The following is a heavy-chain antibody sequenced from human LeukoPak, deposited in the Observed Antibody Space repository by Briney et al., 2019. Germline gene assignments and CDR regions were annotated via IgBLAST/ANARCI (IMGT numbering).Heavy chain of an antibody. V-gene: IGHV3-23*01. J-gene: IGHJ4*02. CDR2: ISGSGGST. D-gene: IGHD6-13*01. CDR1: GFTFSIYA. Sequence: PGGSLRLSCAASGFTFSIYAMSWVRQAPGKGLEWVSAISGSGGSTYYADSVKGRFTIPRDNSKNTLYLQMNSLRAEDTAVYYCAKGVGQQLVLTEYYFDYWGQGTLVTVSS. CDR3: AKGVGQQLVLTEYYFDY.